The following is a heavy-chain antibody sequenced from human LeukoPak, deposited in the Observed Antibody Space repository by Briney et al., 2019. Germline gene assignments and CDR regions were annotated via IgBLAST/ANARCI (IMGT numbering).Heavy chain of an antibody. V-gene: IGHV4-38-2*02. CDR2: MYHSGST. D-gene: IGHD6-19*01. CDR1: NYSISTDYY. Sequence: SETLSLTCTVSNYSISTDYYWGWIRQPPGKGLEWIGTMYHSGSTYYNPSLKSRVTISVDTSKNQFSLKLSSVTAADTAVYYCARDRGSGWYGPPDYWGQGTLVTVSS. CDR3: ARDRGSGWYGPPDY. J-gene: IGHJ4*02.